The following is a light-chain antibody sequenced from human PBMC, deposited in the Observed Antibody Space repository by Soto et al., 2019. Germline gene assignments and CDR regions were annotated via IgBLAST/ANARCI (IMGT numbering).Light chain of an antibody. V-gene: IGKV3-20*01. CDR3: QQYGGSPFT. CDR1: QSIFNNY. J-gene: IGKJ2*01. Sequence: EIVLTQSPGTLSLSPRERATLSCRASQSIFNNYLAWYQQKPGQAPRLLVYGASFRATGLPDRFSGSGSGTDFTLTISRLEPEDFAVYYCQQYGGSPFTFGQGTRLEIK. CDR2: GAS.